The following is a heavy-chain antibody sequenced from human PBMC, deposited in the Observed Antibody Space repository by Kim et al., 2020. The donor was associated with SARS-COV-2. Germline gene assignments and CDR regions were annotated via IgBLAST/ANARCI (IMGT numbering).Heavy chain of an antibody. CDR3: GAESAWNVGGSYYMA. J-gene: IGHJ5*02. CDR1: GFTFSTSA. CDR2: IVVGDGET. Sequence: SVKVSCKASGFTFSTSAVQWVRQARGQGLEWIGWIVVGDGETRYAQKFQERLTLTRDMSTSTAYMELSSLRSDDAAVDYCGAESAWNVGGSYYMAWGQGTLVAVSS. V-gene: IGHV1-58*01. D-gene: IGHD3-10*01.